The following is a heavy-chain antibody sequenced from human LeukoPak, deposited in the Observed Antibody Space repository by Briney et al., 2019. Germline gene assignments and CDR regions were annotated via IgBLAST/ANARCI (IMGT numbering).Heavy chain of an antibody. CDR3: ARAADYYASGIFY. J-gene: IGHJ4*02. Sequence: PGGSLRLSCAASGFTFSRYWMHWARQAPGKGLVWVSRINTDGSTTTYADSVKGRFTISRDNAKNTLYLQMNSLRAEDTAVYYCARAADYYASGIFYWGQGTLVTVSS. CDR2: INTDGSTT. CDR1: GFTFSRYW. V-gene: IGHV3-74*01. D-gene: IGHD3-10*01.